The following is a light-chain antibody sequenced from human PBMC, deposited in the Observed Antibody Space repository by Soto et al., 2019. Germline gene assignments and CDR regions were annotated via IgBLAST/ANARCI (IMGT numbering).Light chain of an antibody. Sequence: EIVLTQSPGTLSLSPGERATLSCRASQSGNTKYLAWYQQKPGQAPRLLISGVSSRATGIPDRFSGSGSGKDFILTISRVEPEDFAVYYCQQFGTSSLVTFGPGTKVDIQ. J-gene: IGKJ3*01. CDR3: QQFGTSSLVT. CDR2: GVS. V-gene: IGKV3-20*01. CDR1: QSGNTKY.